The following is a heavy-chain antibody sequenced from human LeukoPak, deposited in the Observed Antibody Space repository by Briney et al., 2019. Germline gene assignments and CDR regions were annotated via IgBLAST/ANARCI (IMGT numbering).Heavy chain of an antibody. V-gene: IGHV4-39*07. CDR3: ARGLIQRTSDQQLKYAGGYYCYYMDV. D-gene: IGHD6-13*01. Sequence: SETLSLTCTVSGGSISSSSYYWGWIRQPPGKGLEWIGNIYYSGSTYYNPSLKSRVTISVDTSKNQFSLKLSSVTAADTAVYYCARGLIQRTSDQQLKYAGGYYCYYMDVWGKGTTVTVSS. CDR2: IYYSGST. CDR1: GGSISSSSYY. J-gene: IGHJ6*03.